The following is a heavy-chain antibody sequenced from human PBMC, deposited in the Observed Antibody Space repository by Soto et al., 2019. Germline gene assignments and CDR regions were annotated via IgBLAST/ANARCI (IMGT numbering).Heavy chain of an antibody. V-gene: IGHV1-18*04. J-gene: IGHJ4*02. CDR3: ARAWSKEMAIIADY. CDR2: VNTVNADT. D-gene: IGHD2-8*02. CDR1: GYSFTSYG. Sequence: QVQLVQSGGEIKNPGASVKVSCKASGYSFTSYGISWVRQSPGQGLEWMGYVNTVNADTYYAEKFRGRVTMTTHTSTATAYMELRSLTSYDTAVYYCARAWSKEMAIIADYWGQGSLVTVSS.